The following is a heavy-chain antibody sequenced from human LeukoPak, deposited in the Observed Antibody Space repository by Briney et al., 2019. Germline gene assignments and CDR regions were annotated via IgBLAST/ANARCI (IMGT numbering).Heavy chain of an antibody. CDR2: IFDSGTT. CDR3: TRESRPCCPSAF. CDR1: GGSFDITSY. D-gene: IGHD2-2*01. V-gene: IGHV4-4*02. J-gene: IGHJ4*02. Sequence: SETLSRTCDVSGGSFDITSYSSWVRQAPGKGLGWIGEIFDSGTTNYNPSLRRRVALSLDRDNQQFSLSLGSVTAADTAVYYCTRESRPCCPSAFWGEGVLVTVPS.